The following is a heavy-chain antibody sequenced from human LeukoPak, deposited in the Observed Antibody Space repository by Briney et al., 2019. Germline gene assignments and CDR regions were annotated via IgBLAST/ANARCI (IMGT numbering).Heavy chain of an antibody. V-gene: IGHV3-21*01. D-gene: IGHD1-26*01. Sequence: GGSLRLSCAASGFTFSNYSMNWVRQAPGKGLEWVSSISGSSSYIYYADSLKGRFTISRDNVKNSLYLQMDSLRAEDTAVYYCATDRNSGKYYDYWGQGTLVTVSS. CDR2: ISGSSSYI. CDR1: GFTFSNYS. J-gene: IGHJ4*02. CDR3: ATDRNSGKYYDY.